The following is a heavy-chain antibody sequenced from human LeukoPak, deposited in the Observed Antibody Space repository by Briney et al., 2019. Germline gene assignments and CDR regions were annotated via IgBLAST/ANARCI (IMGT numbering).Heavy chain of an antibody. D-gene: IGHD4-23*01. J-gene: IGHJ3*02. V-gene: IGHV3-64*01. CDR1: GFTFSSYA. CDR3: ARGETARERYGTVVMSRLTPDAFDI. Sequence: GGSLRLSCAASGFTFSSYAMHWVRQAPGKGLEYVSAISSNGGSTYYANSVKGRFTISRDNSKNTLYLQMGSLRAEDMAVYYCARGETARERYGTVVMSRLTPDAFDIWGQGTMVTVSS. CDR2: ISSNGGST.